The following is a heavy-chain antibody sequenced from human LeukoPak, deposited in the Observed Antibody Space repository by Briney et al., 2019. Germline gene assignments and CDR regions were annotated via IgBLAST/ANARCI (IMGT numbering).Heavy chain of an antibody. CDR3: ARAGYTISAFHSDF. J-gene: IGHJ4*02. CDR2: IYTTGRT. D-gene: IGHD5-24*01. V-gene: IGHV4-4*07. Sequence: PSETLSLTCDVSGVSISSYWWSWVRKPAGKGLEWIGRIYTTGRTNYSPSFQSRVTMSIDMSKNHFSLTLRSVTAADTAVYCCARAGYTISAFHSDFWGQGAPVTVSS. CDR1: GVSISSYW.